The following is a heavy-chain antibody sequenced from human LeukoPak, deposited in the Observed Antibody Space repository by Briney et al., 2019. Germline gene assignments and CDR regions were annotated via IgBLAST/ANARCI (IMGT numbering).Heavy chain of an antibody. V-gene: IGHV1-18*04. D-gene: IGHD2-15*01. CDR1: GYTFTSYG. Sequence: ASVKVSCKASGYTFTSYGISWVRQAPGQGLEWMGWISASNGNTIYAQRLQGRVTMTTDTSTTTAYMELSSLRSEDTAVYYCATAFVVVVAAFDYWGQGTLVTVSS. CDR2: ISASNGNT. CDR3: ATAFVVVVAAFDY. J-gene: IGHJ4*02.